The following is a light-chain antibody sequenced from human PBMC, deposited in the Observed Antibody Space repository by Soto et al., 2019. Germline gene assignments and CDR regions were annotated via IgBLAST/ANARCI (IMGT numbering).Light chain of an antibody. J-gene: IGLJ3*02. CDR3: CSYAGISTWV. V-gene: IGLV2-23*01. CDR2: EGS. Sequence: QSVLTQPASVSGSPGQSITISCTGTSSDVGSYNLVSWYQQHPGKAPKLMIFEGSKWPSGVSNRFSGSKSGNTASLTISGLQAEDEAYYYCCSYAGISTWVFGGGTNLTVL. CDR1: SSDVGSYNL.